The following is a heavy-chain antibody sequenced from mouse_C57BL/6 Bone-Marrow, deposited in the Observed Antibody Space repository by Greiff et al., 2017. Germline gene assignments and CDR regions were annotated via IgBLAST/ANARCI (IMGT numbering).Heavy chain of an antibody. CDR3: ARNYWAMDY. V-gene: IGHV1-42*01. CDR2: INPSTGGT. CDR1: GYSFTGYY. J-gene: IGHJ4*01. D-gene: IGHD2-1*01. Sequence: VQLQQSGPELVKPGASVKISCKASGYSFTGYYMNWVKQSPEKSLEWIGEINPSTGGTTYNQKFKAKATLTVDKSSSTAYMQLSSLTSEDSAVYYCARNYWAMDYWGQGTSVTVSS.